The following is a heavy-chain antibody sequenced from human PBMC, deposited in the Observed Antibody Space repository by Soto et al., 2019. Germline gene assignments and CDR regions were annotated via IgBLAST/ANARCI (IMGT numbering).Heavy chain of an antibody. V-gene: IGHV4-34*01. D-gene: IGHD3-10*01. CDR1: GGSFSGYY. J-gene: IGHJ6*02. CDR2: INHSGST. Sequence: PSETLSLTCAVYGGSFSGYYWSWIRQPPGKGLEWIGEINHSGSTNYNPSLKGRVTISVDTSKNQFSLKLSSVTAADTAVYYCARVKAYYYGSGRIYYYYGMDVWGQGTTVTVSS. CDR3: ARVKAYYYGSGRIYYYYGMDV.